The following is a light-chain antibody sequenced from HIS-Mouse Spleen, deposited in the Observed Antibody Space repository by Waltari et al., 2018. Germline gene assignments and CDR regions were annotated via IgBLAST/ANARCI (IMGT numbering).Light chain of an antibody. J-gene: IGLJ3*02. CDR2: EGS. Sequence: QSALTQPASVSGSPGQSITISCTGTSRDVGSYNLVSWYQQQPGKAPKLMIYEGSKRPSGVSNRFSGSKYGNTASLTISGLQAEDEADYYCCSYAGSSTWVFGGGTKLTVL. CDR3: CSYAGSSTWV. CDR1: SRDVGSYNL. V-gene: IGLV2-23*01.